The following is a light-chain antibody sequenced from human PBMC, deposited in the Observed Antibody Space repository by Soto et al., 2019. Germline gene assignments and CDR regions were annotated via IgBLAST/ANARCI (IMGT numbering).Light chain of an antibody. CDR2: AAS. J-gene: IGKJ4*01. CDR1: QGISSY. CDR3: QQYYSYPLT. Sequence: AIRMTQSPSSLSASTGDRFTIALRASQGISSYLAWYQQKPGKAPKLLIYAASTLQSGVPSRFSGSGSGTDFTLTISCLQSEDFATYYCQQYYSYPLTFGGGTKVDI. V-gene: IGKV1-8*01.